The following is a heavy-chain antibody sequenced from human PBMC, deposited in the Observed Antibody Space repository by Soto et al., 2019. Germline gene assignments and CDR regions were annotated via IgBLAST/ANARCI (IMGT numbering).Heavy chain of an antibody. CDR2: INPADSET. Sequence: EVQLVQSGPEVKKPGESLRISCQGSGYLFNTYWIGWVRQMPGKGPEWMGIINPADSETRYSPSFQGQVTMSADKSTNTAYLQWSSLKVSDTAMYFCARPHTTYYEYILGSYRSYYFDFWGQGTLVTVSS. J-gene: IGHJ4*02. V-gene: IGHV5-51*01. CDR1: GYLFNTYW. CDR3: ARPHTTYYEYILGSYRSYYFDF. D-gene: IGHD3-16*02.